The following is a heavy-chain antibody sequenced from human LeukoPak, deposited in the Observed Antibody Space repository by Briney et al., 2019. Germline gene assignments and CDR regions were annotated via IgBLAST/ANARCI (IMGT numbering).Heavy chain of an antibody. CDR2: IFPSGGT. J-gene: IGHJ4*02. CDR3: AKESGKTYYYDSRGH. D-gene: IGHD3-22*01. Sequence: SETLSLTCTVSGGSISSYYWSWIRQPAGKGLEWIGRIFPSGGTIYNPSLTSRVTVSVDTSKNQLSLSLTSVTAADTAVYYCAKESGKTYYYDSRGHWGQGTLVTVSS. CDR1: GGSISSYY. V-gene: IGHV4-4*07.